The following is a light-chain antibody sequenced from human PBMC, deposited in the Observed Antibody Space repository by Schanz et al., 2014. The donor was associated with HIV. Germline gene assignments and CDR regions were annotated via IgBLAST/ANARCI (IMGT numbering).Light chain of an antibody. V-gene: IGLV2-14*03. Sequence: QSVLTQPASVSGSPGQSITISCTGTSSDGGGYNYVSWYQHHPGKAPKLLIYDVSNRPSGVSNRFSGSKSGNTASLTISGLQAEDEADYYCSSYAGSYTFVVFGGGTKLTVL. CDR1: SSDGGGYNY. CDR3: SSYAGSYTFVV. J-gene: IGLJ3*02. CDR2: DVS.